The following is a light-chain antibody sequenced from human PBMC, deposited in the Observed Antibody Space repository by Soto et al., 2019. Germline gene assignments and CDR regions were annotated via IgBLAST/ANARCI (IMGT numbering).Light chain of an antibody. CDR3: SSYAGSNNFVV. J-gene: IGLJ2*01. CDR1: SSDIGGYNY. Sequence: QSVLTQPPSASESPGQSVTISCTGTSSDIGGYNYVSWYQQHPGKAPKLMIYELSKRPSGVPDRFSGSKSGNTASLTVSGLQAEDEADYYCSSYAGSNNFVVFGGGTKLTVL. CDR2: ELS. V-gene: IGLV2-8*01.